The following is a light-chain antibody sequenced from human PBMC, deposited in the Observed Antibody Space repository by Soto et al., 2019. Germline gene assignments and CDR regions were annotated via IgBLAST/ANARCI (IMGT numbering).Light chain of an antibody. V-gene: IGLV4-60*03. CDR2: VEGSGSY. J-gene: IGLJ2*01. CDR3: ETWDSHTQI. CDR1: IGRSTYI. Sequence: QPVLTQSSSASASLGSSVKLTCTLSIGRSTYIIAWHQQQPGKAPQFLMKVEGSGSYNKGSGVPDRFSGSTSGSDRYLTISNLQSEDEADYYCETWDSHTQIFGGGTKVTVL.